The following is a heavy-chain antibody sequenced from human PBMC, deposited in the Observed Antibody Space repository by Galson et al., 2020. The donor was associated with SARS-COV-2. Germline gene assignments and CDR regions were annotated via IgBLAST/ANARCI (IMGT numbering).Heavy chain of an antibody. V-gene: IGHV4-4*01. CDR1: GYSITRDNW. CDR3: ARVGFFSMDV. D-gene: IGHD3-10*01. CDR2: IYRSEST. J-gene: IGHJ6*03. Sequence: TLSLTCTLSGYSITRDNWWSWVRQAPGKGLEWIGEIYRSESTNYNPSFKSRVTITIDKSKNQFYLKLASVTAADTAVYFCARVGFFSMDVWGKGTTVIASS.